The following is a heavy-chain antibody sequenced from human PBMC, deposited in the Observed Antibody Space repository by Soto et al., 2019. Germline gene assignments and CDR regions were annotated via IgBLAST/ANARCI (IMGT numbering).Heavy chain of an antibody. V-gene: IGHV3-23*01. CDR2: TGGLETDT. J-gene: IGHJ3*02. Sequence: EVQLLGSGGGLVQPGESLRLSCAASRFTFSTYAMSWVRQAPGKGLEWVAGTGGLETDTYYADSVRGRFTISRDNSRSTLVLQMTSLRADDTAIYYCAKDRMSYNSVWDPFDIWGQGTVVIVSS. D-gene: IGHD1-26*01. CDR3: AKDRMSYNSVWDPFDI. CDR1: RFTFSTYA.